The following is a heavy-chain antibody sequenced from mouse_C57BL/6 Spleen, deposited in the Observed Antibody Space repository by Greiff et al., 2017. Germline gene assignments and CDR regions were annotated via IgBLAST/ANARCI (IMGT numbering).Heavy chain of an antibody. D-gene: IGHD2-4*01. CDR1: GYTFTSYW. Sequence: QVQLQQPGTELVKPGASVKLSCKASGYTFTSYWMHWVKQRPGQGLEWIGNINPSNGGTNYNEKVKSKATLTVDKSSSTAYLQLSSLTSEDSAVYYGARYYDYDDYFAYGGQGTTLTVSS. CDR2: INPSNGGT. CDR3: ARYYDYDDYFAY. V-gene: IGHV1-53*01. J-gene: IGHJ2*01.